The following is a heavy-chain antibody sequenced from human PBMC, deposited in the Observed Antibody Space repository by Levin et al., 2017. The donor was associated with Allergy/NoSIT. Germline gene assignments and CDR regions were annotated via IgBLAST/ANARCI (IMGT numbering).Heavy chain of an antibody. Sequence: ASVKVSCAASGFTFSSYWMHWVRQAPGKGLVWVSRINSDGSSTTYADSVKGRFTISRDNAKNTLHLQMNSLRAEDTAVYYCAKSSSEFDYWGQGTLVTVSS. CDR3: AKSSSEFDY. CDR1: GFTFSSYW. D-gene: IGHD6-25*01. J-gene: IGHJ4*02. V-gene: IGHV3-74*01. CDR2: INSDGSST.